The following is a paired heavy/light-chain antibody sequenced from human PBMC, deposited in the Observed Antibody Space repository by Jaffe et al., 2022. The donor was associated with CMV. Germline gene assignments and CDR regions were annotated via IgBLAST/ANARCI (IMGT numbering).Light chain of an antibody. CDR2: GAS. CDR3: QQYGSRGT. Sequence: EIVLTQSPGTLSLSPGERATLSCRASQSVSSSYLAWYQQKPGQAPRLLIYGASSRATGIPDRFSGSGSGTDFTLTISRLEPEDFAVYYCQQYGSRGTFGQGTKVEIK. J-gene: IGKJ1*01. V-gene: IGKV3-20*01. CDR1: QSVSSSY.
Heavy chain of an antibody. CDR1: GFTFSSYE. D-gene: IGHD3-22*01. J-gene: IGHJ4*02. CDR2: ISSSGSTI. CDR3: ASTLDTYYYDSSGYSRHY. Sequence: EVQLVESGGGLVQPGGSLRLSCAASGFTFSSYEMNWVRQAPGKGLEWVSYISSSGSTIYYADSVKGRFTISRDNAKNSLYLQMNSLRAEDTAVYYCASTLDTYYYDSSGYSRHYWGQGTLVTVSS. V-gene: IGHV3-48*03.